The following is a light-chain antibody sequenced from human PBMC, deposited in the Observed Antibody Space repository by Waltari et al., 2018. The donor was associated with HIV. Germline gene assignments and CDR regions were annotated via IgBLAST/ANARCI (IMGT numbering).Light chain of an antibody. Sequence: SVLAQPPSVSGAPGQRVTISCTGSISNIGADYPVYWNQHLPGTGPKLHISGNSHRPSGVRNRLSGSKTDTSAYLAITGLQAEDEAGYYCRSYDRSLSTWVFGGGTRLNVL. CDR3: RSYDRSLSTWV. CDR1: ISNIGADYP. V-gene: IGLV1-40*01. J-gene: IGLJ3*02. CDR2: GNS.